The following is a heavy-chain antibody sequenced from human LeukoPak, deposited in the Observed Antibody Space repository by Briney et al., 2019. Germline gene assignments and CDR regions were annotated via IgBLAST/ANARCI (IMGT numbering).Heavy chain of an antibody. CDR2: INHSGST. V-gene: IGHV4-4*02. CDR3: ARDYSNYGGWFDP. Sequence: PSGTLSLTCAVSGGSISSSNYWSWIRQPPGKGLEWIGEINHSGSTNYNPSLKSRVTISVDTSKNQFSLKLSSVTAADTAVYYCARDYSNYGGWFDPWGQGTLVTVSS. J-gene: IGHJ5*02. D-gene: IGHD4-11*01. CDR1: GGSISSSNY.